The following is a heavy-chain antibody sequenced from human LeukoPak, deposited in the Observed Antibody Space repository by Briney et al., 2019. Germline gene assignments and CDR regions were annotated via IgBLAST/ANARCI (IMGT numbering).Heavy chain of an antibody. CDR2: IYTSEST. D-gene: IGHD6-19*01. CDR3: ATEGSGWIFDY. V-gene: IGHV4-4*07. J-gene: IGHJ4*02. CDR1: AGSI. Sequence: PSETLSLTCTVSAGSISWIRQPAGRGLEWIGHIYTSESTYYNPSLNRRVTMSVDTSKNQFSLKVNSVTAADTAMYYCATEGSGWIFDYWGQGTLVIVSS.